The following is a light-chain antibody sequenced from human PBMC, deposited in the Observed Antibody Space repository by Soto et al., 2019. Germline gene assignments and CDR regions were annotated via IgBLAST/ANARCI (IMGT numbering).Light chain of an antibody. CDR1: QSISSY. V-gene: IGKV1-33*01. Sequence: DIQMTQSPSSLSASVGDRVTITCRASQSISSYLNWYQQKPGKAPRLLISGASSLETGVPSRFSGSGSGIHFTFTISSLQPQDIATYYCQHYPSPPFRFGPVATVDIK. CDR3: QHYPSPPFR. J-gene: IGKJ3*01. CDR2: GAS.